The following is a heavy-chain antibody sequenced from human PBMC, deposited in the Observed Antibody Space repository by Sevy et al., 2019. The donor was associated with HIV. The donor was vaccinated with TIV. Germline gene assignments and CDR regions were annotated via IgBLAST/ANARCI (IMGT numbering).Heavy chain of an antibody. V-gene: IGHV3-15*01. CDR1: GFTFSNAW. D-gene: IGHD3-22*01. CDR3: TTDQNDSSGYVGVYAFDI. CDR2: IKSKTDGGTT. J-gene: IGHJ3*02. Sequence: GGSLRLSCAASGFTFSNAWMSWVRQAPGKGLEWVGRIKSKTDGGTTDYAAPVKGRFTISRDDSKNTLYLQMNSLKTEDTAVYYCTTDQNDSSGYVGVYAFDIWGQRTMVTVSS.